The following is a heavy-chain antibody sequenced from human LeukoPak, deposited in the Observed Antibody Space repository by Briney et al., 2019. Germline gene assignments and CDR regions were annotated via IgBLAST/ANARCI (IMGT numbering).Heavy chain of an antibody. CDR1: GFTLSTYG. D-gene: IGHD3-10*01. V-gene: IGHV3-30*02. J-gene: IGHJ4*02. CDR3: AREDFGVDY. CDR2: IRYDGSDK. Sequence: PGGSLRLSCVASGFTLSTYGMHWVRQAPGKGLEWVAFIRYDGSDKFYGDSVKGRFTTSRDNSKNTLYLQMNSLRAEDTAVYYCAREDFGVDYWGQGTLVTVSS.